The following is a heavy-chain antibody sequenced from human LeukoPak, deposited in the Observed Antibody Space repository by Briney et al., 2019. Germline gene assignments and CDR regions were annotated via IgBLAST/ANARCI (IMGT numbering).Heavy chain of an antibody. D-gene: IGHD6-13*01. V-gene: IGHV4-59*01. Sequence: NPSETLSLTCTVSGGSISSYYWSWLRQPPGKGLEGIGYIYYSGSTNYNPSLKSRVTISVDTSKNQFSLKLSSVTAADTAVYYCARGSSSWYGAYNWFDPWGQGTLVTVSS. CDR1: GGSISSYY. J-gene: IGHJ5*02. CDR3: ARGSSSWYGAYNWFDP. CDR2: IYYSGST.